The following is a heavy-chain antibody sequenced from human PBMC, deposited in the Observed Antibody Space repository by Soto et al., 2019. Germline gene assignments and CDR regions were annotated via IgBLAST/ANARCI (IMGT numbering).Heavy chain of an antibody. J-gene: IGHJ6*02. D-gene: IGHD4-17*01. CDR1: GFTFSIYG. CDR2: ISYDGSNK. Sequence: QVQLVESRGGVVQPGRSLRLACAAAGFTFSIYGMHWVRQAPGKGLEWVAVISYDGSNKYYADSVKGRFTISRDNAKNRLYLQMNSLRAEDTAVYYCAKWATTVTKSPDYYYYGMDVCGQGTTVTVSS. V-gene: IGHV3-30*18. CDR3: AKWATTVTKSPDYYYYGMDV.